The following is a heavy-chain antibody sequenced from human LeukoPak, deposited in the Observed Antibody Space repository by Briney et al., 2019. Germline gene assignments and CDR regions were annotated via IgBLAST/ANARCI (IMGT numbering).Heavy chain of an antibody. J-gene: IGHJ4*02. D-gene: IGHD2-15*01. Sequence: SSETLSLTCIVSGGSISSYYWTWIRQPAGKGLEWIGRFYTSGSTNYNPSLKSRVTMSVDTSKNQFSLKLSSVTAADTAMYYYARGCSGGSCYSGSAFDYWGQGTLVTVSS. CDR3: ARGCSGGSCYSGSAFDY. V-gene: IGHV4-4*07. CDR2: FYTSGST. CDR1: GGSISSYY.